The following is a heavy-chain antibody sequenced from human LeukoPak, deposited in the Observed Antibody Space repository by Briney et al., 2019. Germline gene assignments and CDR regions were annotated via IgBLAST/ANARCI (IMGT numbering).Heavy chain of an antibody. D-gene: IGHD5-18*01. V-gene: IGHV3-30*18. J-gene: IGHJ4*02. Sequence: GGSLRLSCAASGFTFSSYGMHWVRQAPGKGLEWVALISSDVTNKYYTDSVKGRFTMSRDNSKNTLYLQMNSLRAEETAVYYCAKDKGYSYGYFDYWGQGTLVTVS. CDR1: GFTFSSYG. CDR3: AKDKGYSYGYFDY. CDR2: ISSDVTNK.